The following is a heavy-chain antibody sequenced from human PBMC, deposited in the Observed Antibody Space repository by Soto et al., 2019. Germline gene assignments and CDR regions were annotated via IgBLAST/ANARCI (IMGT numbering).Heavy chain of an antibody. Sequence: ASETLSLTCAVYGGSFSTYYWNWIRQSPGKGLEWIGEINHTGRNNYNPSLKSRVTMSIDMSKSQVSLRLSSVTAADTGVYYCARGGSNDWQVAFDIWGQGTMVTVSS. D-gene: IGHD3-9*01. J-gene: IGHJ3*02. CDR3: ARGGSNDWQVAFDI. V-gene: IGHV4-34*01. CDR2: INHTGRN. CDR1: GGSFSTYY.